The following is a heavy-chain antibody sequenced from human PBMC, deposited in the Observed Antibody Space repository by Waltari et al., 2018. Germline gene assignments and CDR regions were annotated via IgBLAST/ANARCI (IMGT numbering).Heavy chain of an antibody. CDR2: ISWSDDKT. D-gene: IGHD2-2*01. CDR1: GFSLNRLS. V-gene: IGHV3-48*01. Sequence: VRLVQSGGDLVQPGGSLRLSCAVSGFSLNRLSMIWVRQTPERGLEWVSYISWSDDKTEYADSVRGRFTISRDIARNSVSLQMKNLKVEDTAMYYCARELGGSAAGTDHWGQGSMVFVSS. J-gene: IGHJ1*01. CDR3: ARELGGSAAGTDH.